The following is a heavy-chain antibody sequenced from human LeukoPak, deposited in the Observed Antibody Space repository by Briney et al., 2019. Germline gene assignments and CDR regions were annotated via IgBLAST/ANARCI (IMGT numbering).Heavy chain of an antibody. D-gene: IGHD5-18*01. CDR3: AREDVDTANYYYYYMDV. V-gene: IGHV3-20*01. Sequence: GGSLRLACTASGFRFDDYGMTWVRQAPGKGLEWVSGISWNGGSINYADSVKGRFIISRDNAKNSLYLQMNNLRAEDTALYHCAREDVDTANYYYYYMDVWGKGTTVTISS. J-gene: IGHJ6*03. CDR1: GFRFDDYG. CDR2: ISWNGGSI.